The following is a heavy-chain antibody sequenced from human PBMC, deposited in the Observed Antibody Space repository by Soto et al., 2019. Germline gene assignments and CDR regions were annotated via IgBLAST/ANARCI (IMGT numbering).Heavy chain of an antibody. CDR1: GFTFSSYW. V-gene: IGHV3-74*01. D-gene: IGHD6-13*01. CDR3: ARERGLAAAGYYYYYGMDV. J-gene: IGHJ6*02. Sequence: EVQLVESWGGLVQPGGSLRLSCAASGFTFSSYWMHWVRQAPGKGLVWVSRINSDGSSTSYADSVKGRFTISRDNAKNTLYLQMNSLRAEDTAVYYCARERGLAAAGYYYYYGMDVWGQGTTVTVSS. CDR2: INSDGSST.